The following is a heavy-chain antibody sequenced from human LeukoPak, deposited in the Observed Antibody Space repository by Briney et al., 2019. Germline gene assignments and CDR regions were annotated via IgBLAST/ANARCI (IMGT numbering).Heavy chain of an antibody. Sequence: GESLKISCQTSGYNFPSHWIAWVRQMPGKGLEWMGIIYPGDSDTRYSPSFQGQVTISADKSISTAYLQWSSLKASDTAMYYCARYLRDFWSGYYNNWFDPWGQGTLVTVSS. D-gene: IGHD3-3*01. J-gene: IGHJ5*02. CDR3: ARYLRDFWSGYYNNWFDP. CDR2: IYPGDSDT. V-gene: IGHV5-51*01. CDR1: GYNFPSHW.